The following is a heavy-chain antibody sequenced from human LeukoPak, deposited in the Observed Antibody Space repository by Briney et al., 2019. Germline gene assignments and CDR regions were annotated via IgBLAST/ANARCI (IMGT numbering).Heavy chain of an antibody. CDR2: MNPHSGKT. J-gene: IGHJ6*03. V-gene: IGHV1-8*01. CDR1: GYPFNNYD. Sequence: ASVKVSCKASGYPFNNYDINWVRQATGQGLEWMGWMNPHSGKTGYAQNFQGRVTMTRDTSISTAYMELSSLRSEDTAVYYCARETSQKGAHYMDVWGKGTTVTISS. CDR3: ARETSQKGAHYMDV. D-gene: IGHD3-16*01.